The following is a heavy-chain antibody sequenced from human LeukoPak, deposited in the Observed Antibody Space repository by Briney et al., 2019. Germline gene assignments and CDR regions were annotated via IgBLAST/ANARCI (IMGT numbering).Heavy chain of an antibody. CDR3: ARDLRDPYDCSAYYFDY. D-gene: IGHD3-22*01. V-gene: IGHV3-74*01. CDR2: VNSDGSST. CDR1: GFTFSSYW. Sequence: GGSLRLSCAASGFTFSSYWMHWVRQAPGKGLVWVSRVNSDGSSTSYADSVKGRLTVSRDNAKNTLYLQVNSLRAEDTAVYYCARDLRDPYDCSAYYFDYWGQGTLVTVSS. J-gene: IGHJ4*02.